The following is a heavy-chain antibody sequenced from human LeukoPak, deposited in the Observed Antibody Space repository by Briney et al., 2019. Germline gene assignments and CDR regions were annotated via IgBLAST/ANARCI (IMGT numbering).Heavy chain of an antibody. V-gene: IGHV1-18*01. CDR3: ARAEDSSGWYGRYYFDY. D-gene: IGHD6-19*01. CDR2: INAYNGNT. Sequence: ASVKVSCKASGYTFTSYGISWVRQAPGQGLEWMGWINAYNGNTNYAQRLQDRVTMTTDTSTSTAYMELRSLRSDDTAVYYCARAEDSSGWYGRYYFDYWGQGTLVTVSS. J-gene: IGHJ4*02. CDR1: GYTFTSYG.